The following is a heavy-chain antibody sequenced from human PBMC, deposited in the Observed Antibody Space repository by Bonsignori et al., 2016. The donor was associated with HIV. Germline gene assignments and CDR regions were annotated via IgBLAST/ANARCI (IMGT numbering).Heavy chain of an antibody. J-gene: IGHJ6*02. CDR3: ARLTCGRDCYDYFYGMDV. D-gene: IGHD2-21*02. Sequence: QVRLQESGPGLVKPSETLSLTCSISGGSMTNYYWAWIRHPPGKALEYIGYIFYSGTVNYNPLFRSRVSISVDTFERQVSLTLTSVSAADTAMYFCARLTCGRDCYDYFYGMDVWGLGTTVTVSS. CDR2: IFYSGTV. V-gene: IGHV4-59*12. CDR1: GGSMTNYY.